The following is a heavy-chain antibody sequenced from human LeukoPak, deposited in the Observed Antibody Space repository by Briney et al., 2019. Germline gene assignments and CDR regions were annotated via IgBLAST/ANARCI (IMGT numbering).Heavy chain of an antibody. CDR1: GGSIRSSSYY. J-gene: IGHJ4*02. CDR2: INHSGST. CDR3: ARNKQYYFDY. Sequence: SSETLSLTCTVSGGSIRSSSYYWGWIRQPPGKGLEWIGEINHSGSTNYNPSLKSRVTISVDTSKNQFSLKLSSVTAADTAVYYCARNKQYYFDYWGQGTLVTVSS. V-gene: IGHV4-39*07. D-gene: IGHD1/OR15-1a*01.